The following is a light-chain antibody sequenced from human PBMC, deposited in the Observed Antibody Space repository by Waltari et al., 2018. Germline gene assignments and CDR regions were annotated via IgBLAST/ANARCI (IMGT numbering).Light chain of an antibody. CDR1: KSVSVW. CDR3: QQYNTYST. Sequence: VQMTQSPSTLSPSVGARVTITCRASKSVSVWLAWYQQKPGKAPKLLISGASSVESGVPSRFSGSGSGTEFTLTISGLQPEDFATYYCQQYNTYSTFGQGTKVEIK. J-gene: IGKJ1*01. V-gene: IGKV1-5*03. CDR2: GAS.